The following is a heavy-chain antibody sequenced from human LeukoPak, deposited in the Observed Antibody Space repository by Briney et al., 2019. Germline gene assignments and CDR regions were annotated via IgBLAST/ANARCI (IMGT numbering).Heavy chain of an antibody. V-gene: IGHV3-30*18. CDR2: ISYDGSNK. CDR3: AKGEQQLVRAIDY. D-gene: IGHD6-13*01. Sequence: PGRSLRLSCAASGFTFSSYGMHWVRQAPGKGLEWVAVISYDGSNKYYADSVKGRFTISRDNSKNTLYLQMNSLRAEDTAVYYCAKGEQQLVRAIDYWGQGTLVTVSS. CDR1: GFTFSSYG. J-gene: IGHJ4*02.